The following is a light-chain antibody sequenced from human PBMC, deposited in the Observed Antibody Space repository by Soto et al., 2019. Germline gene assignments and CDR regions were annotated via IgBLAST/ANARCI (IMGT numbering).Light chain of an antibody. J-gene: IGLJ1*01. CDR2: DVS. CDR1: SSDVGGYNY. V-gene: IGLV2-14*01. Sequence: QSALTQPASVSGSPGQSITISCTGTSSDVGGYNYVSWYQQHPGKAPKLMIYDVSDRPSGVSNRFSGSKSGNTASLTISGFQAEDEADYYCSSYTSSNTEVFGTGTKVTVL. CDR3: SSYTSSNTEV.